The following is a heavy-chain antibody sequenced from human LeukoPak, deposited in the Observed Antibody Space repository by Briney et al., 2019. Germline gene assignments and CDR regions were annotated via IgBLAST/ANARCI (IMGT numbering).Heavy chain of an antibody. V-gene: IGHV4-39*01. CDR1: RRSVTNSSCY. J-gene: IGHJ4*02. D-gene: IGHD2-2*01. Sequence: SASLSLTCAVSRRSVTNSSCYWGWIRQPPGKGLEWIGGIYYTWTTYYSPSLNSRITISMDTSKKQFSLRLASVTAADTAVYYCARRAVVPAAVSYFDNWGQGTLVTVSS. CDR3: ARRAVVPAAVSYFDN. CDR2: IYYTWTT.